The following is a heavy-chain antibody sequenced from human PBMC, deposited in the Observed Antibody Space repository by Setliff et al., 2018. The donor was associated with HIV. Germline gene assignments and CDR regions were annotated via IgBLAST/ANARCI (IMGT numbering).Heavy chain of an antibody. CDR2: ISYDGSNK. D-gene: IGHD3-3*01. V-gene: IGHV3-30*03. Sequence: GGSLRLSCAASGFTFSSYGMHWVRQAPGKGLEWVAVISYDGSNKYYADSVKGRFTISRDNSKNTLYLQMNSLRAEDTAVYYCVQAEWLPSYYYYGMDVWGQGTTVTVSS. CDR1: GFTFSSYG. CDR3: VQAEWLPSYYYYGMDV. J-gene: IGHJ6*02.